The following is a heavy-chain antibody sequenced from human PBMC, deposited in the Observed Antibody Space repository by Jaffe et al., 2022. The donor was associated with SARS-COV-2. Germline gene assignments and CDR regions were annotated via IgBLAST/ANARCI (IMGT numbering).Heavy chain of an antibody. CDR2: INANTGDT. CDR3: ARRTASLAIDYYFHAMDV. D-gene: IGHD3-16*01. Sequence: QVQLVQSGAEVKKPGASVKVSCEASGFTFDLYYIHWVRQAPGQGLEWMGRINANTGDTVYSQKFQGRVTMTRDTSVSTAYMELRRLGSDDTAVYYCARRTASLAIDYYFHAMDVWGQGTTVTVSS. J-gene: IGHJ6*02. CDR1: GFTFDLYY. V-gene: IGHV1-2*06.